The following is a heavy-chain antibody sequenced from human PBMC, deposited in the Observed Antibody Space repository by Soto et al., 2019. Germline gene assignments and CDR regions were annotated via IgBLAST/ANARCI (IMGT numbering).Heavy chain of an antibody. Sequence: PSETLSLTCTVSGGSISSYYWSWIRQPPGKGLEWIGYIYYSGSTNYNPSLKSRVTISVDTSKNQFSLKLSSVTAADTAVYYCARLVGDIVVVPSELYYFDYWGQGTLVTVSS. CDR2: IYYSGST. D-gene: IGHD2-2*01. CDR1: GGSISSYY. J-gene: IGHJ4*02. V-gene: IGHV4-59*08. CDR3: ARLVGDIVVVPSELYYFDY.